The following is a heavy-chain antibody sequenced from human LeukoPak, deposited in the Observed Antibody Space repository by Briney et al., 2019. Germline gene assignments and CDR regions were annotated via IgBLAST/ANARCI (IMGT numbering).Heavy chain of an antibody. CDR2: IYFSGST. V-gene: IGHV4-39*07. D-gene: IGHD3-9*01. Sequence: SETLSLTCTVSGDSISSSGYYWGWIRQPPGEGLEWIGSIYFSGSTYYNPPLKTRVAVSIDTSKNQFSLKLSSVTAADTAVYYCARVRYDILTGPTYYFDYWGQGTLVTVSS. CDR1: GDSISSSGYY. CDR3: ARVRYDILTGPTYYFDY. J-gene: IGHJ4*02.